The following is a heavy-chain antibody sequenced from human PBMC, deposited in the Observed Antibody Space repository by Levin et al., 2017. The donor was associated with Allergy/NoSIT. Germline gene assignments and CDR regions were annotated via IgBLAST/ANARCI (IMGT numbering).Heavy chain of an antibody. CDR2: IKQDGSAK. CDR1: GFTFSDYW. Sequence: PGGSLRLSCVASGFTFSDYWMGWLRQAPGKELEWVAEIKQDGSAKYYVDSVKGRFTISRDNARNSVDLQLNSLRAEDTAVFYCARGWVYGSSFPNSFDSWGQGTTVTVSS. J-gene: IGHJ3*02. V-gene: IGHV3-7*01. CDR3: ARGWVYGSSFPNSFDS. D-gene: IGHD2-8*01.